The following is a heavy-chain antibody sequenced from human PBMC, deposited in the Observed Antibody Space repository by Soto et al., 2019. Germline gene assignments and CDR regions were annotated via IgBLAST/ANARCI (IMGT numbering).Heavy chain of an antibody. J-gene: IGHJ5*02. CDR3: ARGGDYHITYNWFDP. V-gene: IGHV5-51*01. CDR1: GYSFTSYW. CDR2: IYPGDSDT. D-gene: IGHD2-21*02. Sequence: PGESLKISCKGSGYSFTSYWIGWVRQMPGKGLEWMGIIYPGDSDTRYSPSFQGQVTISADKSISTAYLQWSSLKASDTAMYYCARGGDYHITYNWFDPWGQGTLVTVSS.